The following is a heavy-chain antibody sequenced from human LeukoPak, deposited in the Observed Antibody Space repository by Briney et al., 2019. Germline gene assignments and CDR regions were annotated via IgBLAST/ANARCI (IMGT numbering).Heavy chain of an antibody. D-gene: IGHD3-22*01. J-gene: IGHJ3*02. V-gene: IGHV4-59*11. CDR3: ARLLDNGSSGHPDTFDM. CDR1: DGSISGHY. CDR2: IFYTGRT. Sequence: PSETLSLTCTVPDGSISGHYWSWIRQPPGKGLEWIGYIFYTGRTRYNPSLQSRVTISLDTSKSHFSLKLTSVTAADTAAYYCARLLDNGSSGHPDTFDMWGQGTMVTVSS.